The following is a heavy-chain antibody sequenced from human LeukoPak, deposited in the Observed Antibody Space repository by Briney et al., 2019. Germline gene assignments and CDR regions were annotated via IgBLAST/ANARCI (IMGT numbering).Heavy chain of an antibody. V-gene: IGHV3-30*03. J-gene: IGHJ4*02. CDR2: ISYDGSNK. D-gene: IGHD1-26*01. CDR3: ARDNTVIVGATTYFDY. Sequence: GGSLRLSCAASGFTFSSYGMHWVRQAPGKGLEWVAVISYDGSNKYYADSVKGRFTISRDNAKNSLYLQMNSLRAEDTAVYYCARDNTVIVGATTYFDYWGQGTLVTVSS. CDR1: GFTFSSYG.